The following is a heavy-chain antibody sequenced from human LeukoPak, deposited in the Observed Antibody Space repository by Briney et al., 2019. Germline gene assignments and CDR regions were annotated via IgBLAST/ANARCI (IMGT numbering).Heavy chain of an antibody. CDR2: IYPGDSDT. Sequence: GESLKISCKGSGYSLTSYWIGWVRQMPGKGLEWMGIIYPGDSDTRYSPSFQGQVTISADKSISTAYLQWSSLKASDTAMYYCARRAPYYYDSSGLTASGAFDIWGQGTMVTVSS. V-gene: IGHV5-51*01. D-gene: IGHD3-22*01. CDR3: ARRAPYYYDSSGLTASGAFDI. CDR1: GYSLTSYW. J-gene: IGHJ3*02.